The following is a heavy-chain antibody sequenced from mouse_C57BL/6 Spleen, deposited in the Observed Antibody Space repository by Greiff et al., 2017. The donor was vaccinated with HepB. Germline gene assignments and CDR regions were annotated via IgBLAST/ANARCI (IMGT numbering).Heavy chain of an antibody. V-gene: IGHV1-69*01. CDR2: IDPSDSYT. J-gene: IGHJ3*01. CDR1: GYTFTSYW. Sequence: QVQLQQPGAELVMPGASVKLSCKASGYTFTSYWMHWVKQRPGQGLEWIGEIDPSDSYTNYNQKFKGKSTLTVDKSSSTAYMQLSSLTSEDSAVYYCARGSHGFAYWGQGTLVTVSA. CDR3: ARGSHGFAY.